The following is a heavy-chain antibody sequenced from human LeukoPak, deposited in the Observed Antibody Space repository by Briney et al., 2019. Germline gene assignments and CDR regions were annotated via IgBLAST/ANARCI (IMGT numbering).Heavy chain of an antibody. V-gene: IGHV1-18*01. D-gene: IGHD2-15*01. CDR2: ISAYNGNT. CDR3: ARDPFRVVVVASTDTYSDY. J-gene: IGHJ4*02. Sequence: ASVKVSCKASGYTFTSSGISWVRQAPGQGLEWMGWISAYNGNTNYAQKLQGRVTMTTDTSTSTAYMELRSLRSDDTAVYYCARDPFRVVVVASTDTYSDYWGQGTLVTVSS. CDR1: GYTFTSSG.